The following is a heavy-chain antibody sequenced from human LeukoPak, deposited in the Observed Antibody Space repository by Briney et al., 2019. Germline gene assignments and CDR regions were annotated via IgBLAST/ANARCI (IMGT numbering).Heavy chain of an antibody. CDR3: AKDRITMVRGATTFDP. V-gene: IGHV3-23*01. J-gene: IGHJ5*02. Sequence: GGSLRLSCTASGFTFSTYDMSWVRQAPGKGLEWVSTVRVNGRSTYYADSVKGRFTISRDNSKNTLYLQMNSLRAEDTAVYYCAKDRITMVRGATTFDPWGQGTLVTVSS. D-gene: IGHD3-10*01. CDR2: VRVNGRST. CDR1: GFTFSTYD.